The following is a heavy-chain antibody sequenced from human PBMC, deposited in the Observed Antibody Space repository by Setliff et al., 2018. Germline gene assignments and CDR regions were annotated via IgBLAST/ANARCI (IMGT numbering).Heavy chain of an antibody. V-gene: IGHV3-7*01. CDR1: GFTFSSLW. D-gene: IGHD1-7*01. CDR3: ARDPGTTSSLFGGLDV. CDR2: INQDGSAK. Sequence: LRLSCAASGFTFSSLWMSWVRQAPGKGPEWVANINQDGSAKFYVDSVKGRFTISRDNAKNSLYLEMNSLRAEDTAVYFCARDPGTTSSLFGGLDVWGQGTTVTVSS. J-gene: IGHJ6*02.